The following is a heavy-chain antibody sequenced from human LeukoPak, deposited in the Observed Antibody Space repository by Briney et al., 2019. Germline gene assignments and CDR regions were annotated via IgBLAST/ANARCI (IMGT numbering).Heavy chain of an antibody. D-gene: IGHD3-16*01. CDR1: GGSISSYY. Sequence: SETLSLTCTVSGGSISSYYWSWIRQPPGKGLEWIGYIYYSGSTNYNPSLKSRVTISVDTSKNQFSLKLSSVTAADTAVYYCARDMGASGAFDIWGQGTMVTVSS. CDR2: IYYSGST. V-gene: IGHV4-59*01. J-gene: IGHJ3*02. CDR3: ARDMGASGAFDI.